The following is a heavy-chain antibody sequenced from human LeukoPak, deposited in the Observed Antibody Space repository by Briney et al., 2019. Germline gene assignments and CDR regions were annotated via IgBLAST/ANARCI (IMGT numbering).Heavy chain of an antibody. CDR2: ISGSGGST. Sequence: GGSLRLSCAASGFTFNNYAMSWVRQAPGKGLEWVSSISGSGGSTYYADSVKGRFTIFRDNSKNTLDLQMNSLRAEDTAVYYCAKDGGGSGSYLWCYFDYWGQGTLVTVSS. V-gene: IGHV3-23*01. J-gene: IGHJ4*02. CDR3: AKDGGGSGSYLWCYFDY. CDR1: GFTFNNYA. D-gene: IGHD3-10*01.